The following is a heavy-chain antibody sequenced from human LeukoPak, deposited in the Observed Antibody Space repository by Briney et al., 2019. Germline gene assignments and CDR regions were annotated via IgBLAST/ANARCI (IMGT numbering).Heavy chain of an antibody. CDR3: AVGGGVDPEWSIDY. CDR2: IYYSGST. CDR1: GGSISSYY. J-gene: IGHJ4*02. Sequence: AGTLSLTCTASGGSISSYYWSWIRQPPGKGLEWIGYIYYSGSTNYNASLKSRVTISGDTSKNQFSLQLSTVTAADTAVYYCAVGGGVDPEWSIDYWGQGTLVTVSS. V-gene: IGHV4-59*01. D-gene: IGHD3-3*01.